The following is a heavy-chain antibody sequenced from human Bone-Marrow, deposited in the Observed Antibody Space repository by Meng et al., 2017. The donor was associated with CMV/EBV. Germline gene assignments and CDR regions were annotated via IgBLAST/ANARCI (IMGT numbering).Heavy chain of an antibody. CDR3: TPNVYFDY. J-gene: IGHJ4*02. CDR2: IKSKTDGGTT. V-gene: IGHV3-15*01. Sequence: GESLKISCAGSGFTFSDAWMTWVRQAPGKGLEWVGRIKSKTDGGTTDYAAPVKGRFTISRDDSKNTLYLQMNSLKTEDTAVYYCTPNVYFDYWGQGTLVTVSS. CDR1: GFTFSDAW.